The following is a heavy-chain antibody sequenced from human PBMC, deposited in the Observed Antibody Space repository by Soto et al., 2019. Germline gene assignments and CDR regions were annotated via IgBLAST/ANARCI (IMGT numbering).Heavy chain of an antibody. CDR2: IIPIFGTA. Sequence: ASVKVSCKASGGTFSSYAISWVRQAPGQGLAWMGGIIPIFGTANYAQKFQGRVTITADKSTSTAYMELSSLRAEDTAIYYCAREDGVVGSSSAFDHWGLGTLVTVSS. D-gene: IGHD1-26*01. V-gene: IGHV1-69*06. J-gene: IGHJ4*02. CDR3: AREDGVVGSSSAFDH. CDR1: GGTFSSYA.